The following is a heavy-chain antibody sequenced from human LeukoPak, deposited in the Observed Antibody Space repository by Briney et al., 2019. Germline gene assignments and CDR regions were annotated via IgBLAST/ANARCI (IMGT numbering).Heavy chain of an antibody. V-gene: IGHV3-23*01. CDR2: ISTSGGRT. CDR1: GFTFSSYA. CDR3: AEDQRVVPLAN. D-gene: IGHD2-15*01. Sequence: GGSLRLSCAASGFTFSSYAMSWVRQAPGKGLEWVSGISTSGGRTYYADSVKGRFTISRDNSKNTLYLQMNTLRAEDTAVYYCAEDQRVVPLANWGQGTLVTVSS. J-gene: IGHJ4*02.